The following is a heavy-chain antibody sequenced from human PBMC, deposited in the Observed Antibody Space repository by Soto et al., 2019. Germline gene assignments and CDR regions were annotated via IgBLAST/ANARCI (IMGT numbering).Heavy chain of an antibody. V-gene: IGHV3-21*01. Sequence: EVQLVESGGGLVKPGGSLRLSCAASGFTFSSYSMNWVRQAPGKGLEWVSSISSSSSYIYYADSVKGRFTISRDNAKNSLYLQTNSLRAEDTAVYYCARDQDYPGPWGQGTLVTVSS. CDR3: ARDQDYPGP. J-gene: IGHJ4*02. D-gene: IGHD4-17*01. CDR1: GFTFSSYS. CDR2: ISSSSSYI.